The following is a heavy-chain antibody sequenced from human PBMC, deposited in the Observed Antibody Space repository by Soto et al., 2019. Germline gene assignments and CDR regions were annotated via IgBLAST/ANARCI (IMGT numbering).Heavy chain of an antibody. CDR1: CYPFTTYG. D-gene: IGHD3-3*02. CDR3: ARVMSIFGVVSKGPDS. J-gene: IGHJ4*02. CDR2: ISTYNGNT. Sequence: SVKVSSKASCYPFTTYGITWVRQAPGQGLEWMGWISTYNGNTNYAQSLQGRVTMTRETSSTTAYMEMRSLRSDDTDVYYCARVMSIFGVVSKGPDSWAQGILVTV. V-gene: IGHV1-18*04.